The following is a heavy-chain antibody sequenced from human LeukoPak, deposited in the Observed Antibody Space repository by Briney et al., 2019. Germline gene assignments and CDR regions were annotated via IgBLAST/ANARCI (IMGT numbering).Heavy chain of an antibody. V-gene: IGHV3-23*01. J-gene: IGHJ4*02. CDR1: GFTFSSYA. CDR3: ARGYSAY. Sequence: GGSLRLSCAASGFTFSSYAMGWVRQAPGKGLEWVASISGSGGSTYYVDSVKGRFTISRDNSKNMLYLHVSSLRAEDTAVYYCARGYSAYWGQGTLVTVSS. D-gene: IGHD5-12*01. CDR2: ISGSGGST.